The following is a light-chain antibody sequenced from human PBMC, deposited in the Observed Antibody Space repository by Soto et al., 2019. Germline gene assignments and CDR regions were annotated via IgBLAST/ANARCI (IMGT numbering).Light chain of an antibody. CDR2: DDS. Sequence: SYELTQPPSVSVAPGQTARITCGGNNIGSKSVHWYQQKPDQAPVLVVYDDSDRPSGIPDRFSGSNSGNTATLTISRVEAGDEADYYCQGWDTGSDHSVFGGGTQLTVL. CDR1: NIGSKS. J-gene: IGLJ7*01. CDR3: QGWDTGSDHSV. V-gene: IGLV3-21*02.